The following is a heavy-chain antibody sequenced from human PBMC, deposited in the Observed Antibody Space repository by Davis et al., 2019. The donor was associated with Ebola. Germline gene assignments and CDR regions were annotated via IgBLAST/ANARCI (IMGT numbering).Heavy chain of an antibody. D-gene: IGHD6-6*01. Sequence: GESLKISCAGSGFTVRSNYMSWVRQAPGKGLEWVSVLYTDGRTHYADSVKGRFIISRDTSRNTLYLQMNSLRPEDTALYYCARSPSALRPGYWGQGTLVTVSS. V-gene: IGHV3-66*02. CDR1: GFTVRSNY. CDR3: ARSPSALRPGY. J-gene: IGHJ4*02. CDR2: LYTDGRT.